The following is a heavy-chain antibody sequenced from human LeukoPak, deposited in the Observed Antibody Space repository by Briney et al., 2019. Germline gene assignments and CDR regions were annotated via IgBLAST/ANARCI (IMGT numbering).Heavy chain of an antibody. Sequence: GGSLRLSCTASGFIFSEYSLIWVRQAPGAGLEWVSYINTNGRTIYYADSVKGRFTMSRDNDKNSMYLQMNSLRAEDTAVYYCARNCSGRNWARDFDYWGQGTLVTVSS. D-gene: IGHD2-15*01. CDR2: INTNGRTI. J-gene: IGHJ4*02. V-gene: IGHV3-48*01. CDR1: GFIFSEYS. CDR3: ARNCSGRNWARDFDY.